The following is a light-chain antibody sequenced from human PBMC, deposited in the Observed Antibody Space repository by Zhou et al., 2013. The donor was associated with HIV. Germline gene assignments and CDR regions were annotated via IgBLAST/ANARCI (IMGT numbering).Light chain of an antibody. J-gene: IGLJ1*01. CDR2: NVN. CDR3: SSYTNNNLDV. Sequence: QSALTQPASVSGSPGQSITISCTGTSSDVGSYDYVSWYQQHPGTVPKPMIYNVNIQPSGVPDRFSGSKSGXTASLTISGLQTEDEAEYYCSSYTNNNLDVFGTGTKVTVL. CDR1: SSDVGSYDY. V-gene: IGLV2-14*01.